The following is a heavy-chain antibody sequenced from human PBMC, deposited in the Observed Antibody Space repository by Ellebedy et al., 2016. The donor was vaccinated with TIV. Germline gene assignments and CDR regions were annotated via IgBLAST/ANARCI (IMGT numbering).Heavy chain of an antibody. V-gene: IGHV3-43*01. Sequence: PGGSLRLSCAASGFNFGAYTLHRVRQAPGKGLEWVSLITRDGFYTVYGDSVKGRFIISRDNTKYSLHLQMISLRPDDTGVYYCITEQQKFFDSWGQGTVVTVSS. D-gene: IGHD1/OR15-1a*01. J-gene: IGHJ4*02. CDR3: ITEQQKFFDS. CDR1: GFNFGAYT. CDR2: ITRDGFYT.